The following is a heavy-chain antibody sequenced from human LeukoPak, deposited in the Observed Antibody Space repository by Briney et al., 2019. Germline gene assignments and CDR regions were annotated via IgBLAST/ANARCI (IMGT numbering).Heavy chain of an antibody. CDR3: AKDPSAVTGYYPMYYFDY. J-gene: IGHJ4*02. D-gene: IGHD3-9*01. CDR1: GFTFSSYG. V-gene: IGHV3-30*02. CDR2: IRYDGSNK. Sequence: GGSLRLSCAASGFTFSSYGMHWVRQAPGKGLEWVAFIRYDGSNKYYADSVKGRFTISRDNSKNTLYLQMNSLRAEDTAVYYCAKDPSAVTGYYPMYYFDYWGQGTLVTVSS.